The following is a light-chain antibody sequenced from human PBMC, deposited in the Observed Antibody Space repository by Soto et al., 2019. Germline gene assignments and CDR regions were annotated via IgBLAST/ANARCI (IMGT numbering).Light chain of an antibody. J-gene: IGKJ1*01. CDR3: QQSYSTPT. Sequence: DIQMTQSPSSLSASVGDRVTITCRASQSITNYLNWYQHKPGKAPKLLIYTASTLQSGVPLRFSGSGSGTDFTLTISVLQPEDFATYYCQQSYSTPTFGQGTKVE. CDR2: TAS. CDR1: QSITNY. V-gene: IGKV1-39*01.